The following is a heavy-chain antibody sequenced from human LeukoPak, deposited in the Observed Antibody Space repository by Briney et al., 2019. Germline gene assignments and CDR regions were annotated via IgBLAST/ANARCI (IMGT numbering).Heavy chain of an antibody. J-gene: IGHJ4*02. CDR3: ARGRSGCSGYYYDY. Sequence: SETLSLTCTVSGGSISSYYWSWIRQPPGKGLEWIGYIYYSGSTNYNPSLKSRVTISVDTSKNQFSLKLSSVTAADTAVYYCARGRSGCSGYYYDYWGQGTLVTVSS. CDR2: IYYSGST. D-gene: IGHD3-22*01. V-gene: IGHV4-59*12. CDR1: GGSISSYY.